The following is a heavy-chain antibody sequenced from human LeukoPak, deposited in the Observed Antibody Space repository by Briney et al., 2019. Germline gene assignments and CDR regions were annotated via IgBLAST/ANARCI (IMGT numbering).Heavy chain of an antibody. CDR3: AGGNVSHGYFLDY. D-gene: IGHD3-22*01. CDR1: GGSFSGYY. CDR2: INHSGST. Sequence: PSETLSPTCAVYGGSFSGYYWSWIRQPPGKGLEWIGEINHSGSTNYNPSLKSRVTISVDTSKNQFSLKLSSVTAADTAVYYCAGGNVSHGYFLDYWGQGTLVTVSS. J-gene: IGHJ4*02. V-gene: IGHV4-34*01.